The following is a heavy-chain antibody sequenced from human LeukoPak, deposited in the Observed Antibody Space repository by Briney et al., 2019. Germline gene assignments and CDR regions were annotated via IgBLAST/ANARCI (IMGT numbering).Heavy chain of an antibody. D-gene: IGHD3-22*01. CDR1: GGSISSYY. V-gene: IGHV4-59*08. CDR3: ARLGWDYYDSSGYPDAFDI. CDR2: IYYSGST. Sequence: NPSETLSLTCTVSGGSISSYYWSWIRQPPGKGLEWIGYIYYSGSTNYNPSLKSRVTISVDTSKNRFSLKLSSVTAADTAVYYCARLGWDYYDSSGYPDAFDIWGQGTMVTVSS. J-gene: IGHJ3*02.